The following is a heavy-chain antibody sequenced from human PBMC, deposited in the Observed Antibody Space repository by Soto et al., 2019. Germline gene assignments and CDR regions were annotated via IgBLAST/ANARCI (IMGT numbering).Heavy chain of an antibody. CDR3: ARGQYFDWLLVD. Sequence: SETLSLTCTVSGGSISSGGYYWRWIRQHPGKGLEWIGYIYYSGSTYYNPSLKSRVTISVDTSKNQFSLKLSSVTAADTAVYYCARGQYFDWLLVDWGQGTLVTVSS. V-gene: IGHV4-31*03. D-gene: IGHD3-9*01. CDR1: GGSISSGGYY. CDR2: IYYSGST. J-gene: IGHJ4*02.